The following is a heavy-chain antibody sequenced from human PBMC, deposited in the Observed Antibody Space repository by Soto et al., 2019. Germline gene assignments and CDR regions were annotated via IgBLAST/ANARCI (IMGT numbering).Heavy chain of an antibody. CDR1: GFTFSSYA. J-gene: IGHJ4*02. Sequence: GGSLRLSCAASGFTFSSYAMHWVRQAPGKGLEWVAVISYDGSNKYYADSVKGRFTISRDNSKNTLYLQMNSLRAEDTAVYYCARDPHLIVGATAPFDYWGQGTQVTVSS. V-gene: IGHV3-30-3*01. CDR2: ISYDGSNK. D-gene: IGHD1-26*01. CDR3: ARDPHLIVGATAPFDY.